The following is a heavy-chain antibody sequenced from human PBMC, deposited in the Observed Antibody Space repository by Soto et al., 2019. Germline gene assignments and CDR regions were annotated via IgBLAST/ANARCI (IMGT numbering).Heavy chain of an antibody. V-gene: IGHV1-69*13. CDR3: ARDRRIGGSGSYYDAFDI. CDR1: GGTFSSYA. CDR2: IIPIFGTA. J-gene: IGHJ3*02. Sequence: ASVKVSCKASGGTFSSYAISWVRQAPGKGLEWMGGIIPIFGTANYAQKFQGRVTFTADESTSTAYMELSRLRSEDTAVYYCARDRRIGGSGSYYDAFDIWGQGTMVTV. D-gene: IGHD3-10*01.